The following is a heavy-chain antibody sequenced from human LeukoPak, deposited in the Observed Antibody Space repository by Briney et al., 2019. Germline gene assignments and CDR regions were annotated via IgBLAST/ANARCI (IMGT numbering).Heavy chain of an antibody. J-gene: IGHJ4*02. V-gene: IGHV3-7*01. CDR1: GFTLSTYW. CDR2: IKQDGSEI. Sequence: GGSLRLSCAASGFTLSTYWMNRVRQAPGKGLEWVANIKQDGSEIYYGDFVKGRFTISRDNAKNSLYLQMNSLRVEDTAVYYCARGVNYFDMWGQGALVTVSS. D-gene: IGHD3-22*01. CDR3: ARGVNYFDM.